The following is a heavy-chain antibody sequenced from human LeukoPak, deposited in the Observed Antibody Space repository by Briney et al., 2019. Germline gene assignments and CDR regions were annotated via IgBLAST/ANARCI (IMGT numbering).Heavy chain of an antibody. D-gene: IGHD6-13*01. CDR1: GFTFGDYA. CDR3: TSSRSSSWYFFGY. CDR2: IRSKAYGGTT. Sequence: PGGSLRLSCTASGFTFGDYAMSWFRQAPGKGLEWVGFIRSKAYGGTTEYAASVKGRFTISRDDSKSIAYLQMNSLRTEDTAVYYCTSSRSSSWYFFGYWGQGTLVTVSS. J-gene: IGHJ4*02. V-gene: IGHV3-49*03.